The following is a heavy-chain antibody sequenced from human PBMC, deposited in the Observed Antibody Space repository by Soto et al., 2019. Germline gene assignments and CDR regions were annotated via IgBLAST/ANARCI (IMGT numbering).Heavy chain of an antibody. CDR3: ARVRCTTSDCFHDY. CDR2: IKPDGSGE. D-gene: IGHD2-21*02. CDR1: GFTSSTYW. V-gene: IGHV3-7*03. Sequence: PGGSLRLSCAASGFTSSTYWMSWVRQAPGKGLEWVANIKPDGSGEYYMDSVKGRFTISRDNAKNSLYLQMNSLRVEDTAMYYCARVRCTTSDCFHDYWGQGTLVTVLL. J-gene: IGHJ4*02.